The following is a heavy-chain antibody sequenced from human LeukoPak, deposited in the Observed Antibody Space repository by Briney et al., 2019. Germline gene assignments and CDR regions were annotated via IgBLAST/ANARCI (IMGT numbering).Heavy chain of an antibody. D-gene: IGHD6-19*01. J-gene: IGHJ4*02. Sequence: SETLSLTCAVYGGSFSGYYWSWIRQPPGKGLEWVGEINHSGSTNYNPSLKSRVTISVDTSKNQFSLKLSSVTAADTAVYYCARKGSGLRLWGQGTLVTVSS. V-gene: IGHV4-34*01. CDR2: INHSGST. CDR3: ARKGSGLRL. CDR1: GGSFSGYY.